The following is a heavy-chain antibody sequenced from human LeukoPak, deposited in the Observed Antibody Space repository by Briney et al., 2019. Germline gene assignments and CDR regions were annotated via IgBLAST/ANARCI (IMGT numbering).Heavy chain of an antibody. CDR3: ARARGTSGSYFREDFDY. Sequence: ASVKVSCKASGYTFTGYYMHWVRQAPGQGLEWMGRINPNSGGTNYAQKFQGRVTTTRDTSISTAYMELSRLRSDDTAVYYCARARGTSGSYFREDFDYWGQGTLVTVSS. V-gene: IGHV1-2*06. CDR1: GYTFTGYY. D-gene: IGHD3-10*01. J-gene: IGHJ4*02. CDR2: INPNSGGT.